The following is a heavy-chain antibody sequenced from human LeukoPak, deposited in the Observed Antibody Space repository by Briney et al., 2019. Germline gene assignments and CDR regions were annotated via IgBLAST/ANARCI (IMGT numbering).Heavy chain of an antibody. V-gene: IGHV3-48*03. CDR2: ISSVGSSI. Sequence: GGSLRLSCAASGFXFSNFEMNWVRQAPGKGLEWVSYISSVGSSIYYTDSVKGRFTVSRDNAKNSLYLQMNSLRAEDTAVYYCARGITMVRGLPNWFDTWGQGTLVSVSS. J-gene: IGHJ5*02. D-gene: IGHD3-10*01. CDR3: ARGITMVRGLPNWFDT. CDR1: GFXFSNFE.